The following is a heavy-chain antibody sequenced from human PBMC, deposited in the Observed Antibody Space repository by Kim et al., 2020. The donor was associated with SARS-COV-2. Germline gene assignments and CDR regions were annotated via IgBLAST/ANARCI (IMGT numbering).Heavy chain of an antibody. CDR3: ARLSSSWSSWYFDL. V-gene: IGHV5-10-1*01. J-gene: IGHJ2*01. Sequence: STSFQGHVTISADKSISTAYLQWSSLKASDTAMYYCARLSSSWSSWYFDLWGRGTLVTVSS. D-gene: IGHD6-13*01.